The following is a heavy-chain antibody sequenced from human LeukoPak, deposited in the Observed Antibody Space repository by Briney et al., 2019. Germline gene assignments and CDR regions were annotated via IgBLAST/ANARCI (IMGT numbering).Heavy chain of an antibody. J-gene: IGHJ5*02. D-gene: IGHD3-16*01. CDR2: IIPIFGTA. CDR3: TLGVLGYSWFDP. V-gene: IGHV1-69*01. CDR1: GGTFSSYA. Sequence: SVKVSCKASGGTFSSYAISWVRQAPGQGLEWMGGIIPIFGTANYAQKFQGRVTITADESTSTAYMELSSLRSEDTAVYYCTLGVLGYSWFDPWGQGTLVTVSS.